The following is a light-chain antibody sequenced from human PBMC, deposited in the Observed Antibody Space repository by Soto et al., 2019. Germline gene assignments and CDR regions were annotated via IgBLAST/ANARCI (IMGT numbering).Light chain of an antibody. CDR3: QQPNQLPIT. CDR1: QSAGNF. CDR2: YIS. Sequence: DIVMTQSPATLSVSPGETASLSCRSSQSAGNFLAWYQQKPGQAPRLLIYYISTRATGIPARFSGSGSGTEFTLTINSLQSEDSTVYYCQQPNQLPITFAQGTRLEIK. J-gene: IGKJ5*01. V-gene: IGKV3D-15*01.